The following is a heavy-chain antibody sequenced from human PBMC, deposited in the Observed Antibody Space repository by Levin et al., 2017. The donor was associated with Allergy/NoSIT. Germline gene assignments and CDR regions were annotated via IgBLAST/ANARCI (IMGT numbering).Heavy chain of an antibody. Sequence: GGSLRLSCAASGFTFSGSAMHWVRQASGKGLEWVGRIRSKANSYATAYAASVKGRFTISRDDSKNTAYLQMNSLKTEDTAVYYCTKQLPYYYYGMDVWGQGTTVTVSS. V-gene: IGHV3-73*01. CDR3: TKQLPYYYYGMDV. J-gene: IGHJ6*02. CDR1: GFTFSGSA. CDR2: IRSKANSYAT. D-gene: IGHD6-13*01.